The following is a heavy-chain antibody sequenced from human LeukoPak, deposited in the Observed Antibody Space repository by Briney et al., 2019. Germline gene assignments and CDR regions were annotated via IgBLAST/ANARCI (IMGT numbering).Heavy chain of an antibody. J-gene: IGHJ3*02. CDR1: GYTFTGYY. CDR3: AREELVWNDAFDI. V-gene: IGHV1-2*02. CDR2: INPNSGGT. Sequence: ASVKVSCKASGYTFTGYYMHWVRQAPGRGLEWMGWINPNSGGTNYAQKFQGRVTMTRDTSISTAYMELSRLRSDDTAVYYCAREELVWNDAFDIWGQGTMVTVSS. D-gene: IGHD1-1*01.